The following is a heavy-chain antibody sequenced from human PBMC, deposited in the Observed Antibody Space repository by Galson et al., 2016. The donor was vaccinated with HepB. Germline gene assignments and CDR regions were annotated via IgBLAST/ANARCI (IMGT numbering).Heavy chain of an antibody. J-gene: IGHJ4*02. CDR3: ARTERKTAYDY. Sequence: PALVKPTQTLTLTCTVSGFSLNTSGMRVSWIRQPPRKTLEWLAHIDWEDDKLYSTSLRTRLNISRDTSKNRVVLIMTNIDPVDAGTYYCARTERKTAYDYWGQGTLVTVSS. CDR2: IDWEDDK. CDR1: GFSLNTSGMR. V-gene: IGHV2-70*04. D-gene: IGHD5-24*01.